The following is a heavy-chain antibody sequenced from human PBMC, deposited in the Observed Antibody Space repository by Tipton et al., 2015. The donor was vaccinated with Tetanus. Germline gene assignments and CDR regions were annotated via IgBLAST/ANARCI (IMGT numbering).Heavy chain of an antibody. CDR1: GDSVNFAMYY. D-gene: IGHD2-15*01. J-gene: IGHJ4*02. V-gene: IGHV4-39*01. CDR2: FYNGDTT. Sequence: TLSLTCTVSGDSVNFAMYYWSWIRQPPGKGLEWIGNFYNGDTTHYNVSLEGRVTISVDTSKHQFSLKLTSLSAADTAVYYCARQTSTGIGGRGPFDYWDQGTVVIVSS. CDR3: ARQTSTGIGGRGPFDY.